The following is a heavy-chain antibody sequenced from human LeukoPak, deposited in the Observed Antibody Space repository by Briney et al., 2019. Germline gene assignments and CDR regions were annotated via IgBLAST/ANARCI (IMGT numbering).Heavy chain of an antibody. V-gene: IGHV3-74*01. Sequence: GGSLRLSCAASGFTFSSYWMHWVRQAPGKGLVWVSRINSDGSSTSYADSVKGRFTISRDNAKNTLHPQMNSLRAEDTAVYYCARGYYYDSSGSVAPFDYWGQGTLVTVSS. CDR1: GFTFSSYW. J-gene: IGHJ4*02. D-gene: IGHD3-22*01. CDR3: ARGYYYDSSGSVAPFDY. CDR2: INSDGSST.